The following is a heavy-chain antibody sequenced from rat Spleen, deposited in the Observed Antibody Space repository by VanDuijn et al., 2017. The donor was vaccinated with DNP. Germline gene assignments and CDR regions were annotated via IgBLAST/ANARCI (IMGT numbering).Heavy chain of an antibody. CDR3: ATDNSGLNWFAF. CDR2: ISTSGGST. V-gene: IGHV5-27*01. CDR1: GFTFSNYD. Sequence: EVQLVESGGGLVEPGRSLKLSCAASGFTFSNYDMAWVRQAPTKGLEWVASISTSGGSTYYRDSVKGRFTVSRDNANGTLYLQMDNLRSEDTATYFCATDNSGLNWFAFWGQGTLVTVSS. D-gene: IGHD4-3*01. J-gene: IGHJ3*01.